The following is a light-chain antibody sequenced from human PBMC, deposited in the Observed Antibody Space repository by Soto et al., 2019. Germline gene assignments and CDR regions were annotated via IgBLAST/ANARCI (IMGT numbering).Light chain of an antibody. J-gene: IGKJ4*01. CDR2: AAS. CDR3: QQLNSYPLT. Sequence: DIQLTQSPSFLSASVGDRVTITCRASQGISSYLAWFQQKPGKAPKLLIYAASTLQSGVPSRFSGSASGTEFTLTISRLQPEDFATYYCQQLNSYPLTFGGGTKVEIK. V-gene: IGKV1-9*01. CDR1: QGISSY.